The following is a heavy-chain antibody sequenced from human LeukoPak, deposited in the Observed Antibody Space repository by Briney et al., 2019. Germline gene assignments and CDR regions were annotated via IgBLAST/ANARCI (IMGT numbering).Heavy chain of an antibody. CDR1: GGTFSSYA. Sequence: ASVKVSCKASGGTFSSYAISWVRQAPGQGLEWMGRIIPIFGTANYEQKFQGRVTITTDESTSTAYMELSSLRSEDTAVYYCASGSSPPSYFDYWGQGTLVTVSS. D-gene: IGHD2-15*01. V-gene: IGHV1-69*05. J-gene: IGHJ4*02. CDR2: IIPIFGTA. CDR3: ASGSSPPSYFDY.